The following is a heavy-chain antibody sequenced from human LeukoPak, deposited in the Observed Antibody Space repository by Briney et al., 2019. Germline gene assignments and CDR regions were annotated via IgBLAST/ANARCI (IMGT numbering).Heavy chain of an antibody. D-gene: IGHD3-10*01. V-gene: IGHV1-18*01. Sequence: ASVKVSCKASGYTLTSYGISRVRQAPGQGLEWMGWISAYNGNTNYAQKLQGRVTMTTDTSTSTPYMELRSLRSDDTAVYYCAREDYYDAFDIWGQGTMVTVSS. CDR1: GYTLTSYG. J-gene: IGHJ3*02. CDR2: ISAYNGNT. CDR3: AREDYYDAFDI.